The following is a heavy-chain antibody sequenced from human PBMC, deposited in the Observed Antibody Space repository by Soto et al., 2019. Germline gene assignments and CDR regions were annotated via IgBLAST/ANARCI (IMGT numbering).Heavy chain of an antibody. Sequence: QVQLVQSGAEVKKPGASVKVSCKASGYTFTSYYMHWVRQAPGQGLEWMGIINPSGGSTSYAQKFQGRVTMTRDTSTSTVYMELSSLRSEDTAVYYCARAPGWGGDYESRYGMDVWGQGTTVTVSS. J-gene: IGHJ6*02. CDR2: INPSGGST. CDR1: GYTFTSYY. CDR3: ARAPGWGGDYESRYGMDV. D-gene: IGHD4-17*01. V-gene: IGHV1-46*01.